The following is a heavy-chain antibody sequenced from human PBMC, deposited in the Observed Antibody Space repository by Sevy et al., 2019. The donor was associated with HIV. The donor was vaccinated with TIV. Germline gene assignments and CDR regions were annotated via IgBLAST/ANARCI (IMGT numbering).Heavy chain of an antibody. V-gene: IGHV4-39*02. CDR1: GGSVSSSSYY. D-gene: IGHD6-13*01. CDR3: AREGPRIAQFDY. J-gene: IGHJ4*02. Sequence: SETLSLTCTVSGGSVSSSSYYWGWIRQPPGKGLDWIGSIYHSGSTYYNPSLKSRVTISVDTSKNQFSLKVRSVTAADTAVYYCAREGPRIAQFDYWGQGALVTVSS. CDR2: IYHSGST.